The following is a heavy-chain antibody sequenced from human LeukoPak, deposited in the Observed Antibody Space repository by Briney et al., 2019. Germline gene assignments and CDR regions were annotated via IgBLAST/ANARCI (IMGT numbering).Heavy chain of an antibody. Sequence: GESLKISCKGSGYSFSTYWIAWVRQMPGKGLEWMGIIYPGDSDTRYSPSFQGQFTISADKSISTAYLQWSSLKASDSAIYYCAGAAAGTAIDSWGQGTLVTVSS. J-gene: IGHJ4*02. CDR3: AGAAAGTAIDS. CDR2: IYPGDSDT. V-gene: IGHV5-51*01. CDR1: GYSFSTYW. D-gene: IGHD6-13*01.